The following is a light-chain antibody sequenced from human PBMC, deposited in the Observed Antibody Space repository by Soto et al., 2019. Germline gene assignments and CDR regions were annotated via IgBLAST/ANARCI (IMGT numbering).Light chain of an antibody. V-gene: IGLV1-51*02. CDR1: SSNVGNNY. J-gene: IGLJ3*02. Sequence: QSVLTQPPSVSAAPGQKVTISCSGSSSNVGNNYVSWYQQFPGTAPKLLIYENSLRPSGIPDRFSGSKSGTSATLAITGLQTGDEADYYCGTWDSSLSAGVFGGGTELTVL. CDR2: ENS. CDR3: GTWDSSLSAGV.